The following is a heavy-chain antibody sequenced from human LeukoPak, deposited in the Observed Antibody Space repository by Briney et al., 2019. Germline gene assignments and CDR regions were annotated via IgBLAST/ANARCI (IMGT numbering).Heavy chain of an antibody. Sequence: ASVKVSCKASGYTFTSYGISWVRQAPGQGLEWMGWISAYNGNTNYAQKLQGRVTMTTDTSTSTAYMELRSLRSDDTAVYYCARATTVVTPALSGYWGQGTLVTVSS. CDR2: ISAYNGNT. V-gene: IGHV1-18*01. CDR1: GYTFTSYG. J-gene: IGHJ4*02. D-gene: IGHD4-23*01. CDR3: ARATTVVTPALSGY.